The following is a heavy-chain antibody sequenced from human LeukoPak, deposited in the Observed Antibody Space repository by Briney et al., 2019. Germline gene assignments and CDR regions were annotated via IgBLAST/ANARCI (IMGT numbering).Heavy chain of an antibody. D-gene: IGHD4-17*01. CDR2: ISYIGST. J-gene: IGHJ3*02. Sequence: PSETLSLTCAVSDDSFSSHYWTWIRQPPGKGLEWIGYISYIGSTNYNPSLKSRVTISIDTSKNQFSLKLSSVTAADTAVYYCARDLVTVAKGFDIWGQGTMVSVSS. V-gene: IGHV4-59*11. CDR3: ARDLVTVAKGFDI. CDR1: DDSFSSHY.